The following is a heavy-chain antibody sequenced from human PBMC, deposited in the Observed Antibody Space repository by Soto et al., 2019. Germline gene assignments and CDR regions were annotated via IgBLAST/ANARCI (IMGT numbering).Heavy chain of an antibody. Sequence: ASVKVSYKASGYTFTGYYMHWVRQAPGQGLEWMGWINPNSGGTNYAQKFQGRVTMTRDTSISTAYMELSRLRSDDTAVYYCASYCSSTSCYTSQYYYYGMDVWGQGTTVTVSS. CDR1: GYTFTGYY. J-gene: IGHJ6*02. D-gene: IGHD2-2*02. CDR3: ASYCSSTSCYTSQYYYYGMDV. V-gene: IGHV1-2*02. CDR2: INPNSGGT.